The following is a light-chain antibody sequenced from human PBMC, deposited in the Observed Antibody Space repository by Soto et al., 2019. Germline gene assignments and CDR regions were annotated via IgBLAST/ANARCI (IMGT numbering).Light chain of an antibody. CDR3: QQSFTTPYT. J-gene: IGKJ2*01. CDR2: GAS. Sequence: DIQMTQSPSSLSASVGDRVTITCRASQSVRTYLNWYQRKPGKAPKVLIYGASALQSGVPSRFSGSGSGTGFTLTVSSLQPEDFATYYCQQSFTTPYTFGQGTQLEIK. CDR1: QSVRTY. V-gene: IGKV1-39*01.